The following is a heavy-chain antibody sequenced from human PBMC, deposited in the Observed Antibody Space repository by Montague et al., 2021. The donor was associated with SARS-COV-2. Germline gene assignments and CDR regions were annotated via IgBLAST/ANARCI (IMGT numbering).Heavy chain of an antibody. Sequence: SETLSLTRTVSGGSISSYYWNWIRQSPGKGLEWIGYIYYSGSTNYNSSFKSRVTMLVDTSKRQMSLRLNSVTAADMAVYYCAGECGCFWHFDLWGRGTLVTVSS. CDR2: IYYSGST. CDR3: AGECGCFWHFDL. D-gene: IGHD2-15*01. CDR1: GGSISSYY. J-gene: IGHJ2*01. V-gene: IGHV4-59*01.